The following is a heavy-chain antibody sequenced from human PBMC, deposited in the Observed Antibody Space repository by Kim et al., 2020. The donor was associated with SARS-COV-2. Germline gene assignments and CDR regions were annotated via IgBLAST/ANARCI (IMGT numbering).Heavy chain of an antibody. J-gene: IGHJ3*02. Sequence: GGSLRLSCAASGFTVSSNYMSWVRQAPGKGLEWVSVIYSGGSTYYADSVKGRFTISRDNSKNTLYLQMNSLRAEDTAVYYCARDRGDGYSRGAFDIWGQGTMVTVSS. CDR1: GFTVSSNY. D-gene: IGHD2-15*01. V-gene: IGHV3-53*01. CDR2: IYSGGST. CDR3: ARDRGDGYSRGAFDI.